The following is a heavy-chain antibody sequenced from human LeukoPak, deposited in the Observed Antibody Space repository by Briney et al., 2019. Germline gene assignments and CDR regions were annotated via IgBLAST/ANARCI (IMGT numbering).Heavy chain of an antibody. Sequence: SETLSLTCAVYGGSFSGYYWSWIRQPPGKGLEWIGEITHSGSTNYNPSLKSRVTISVDTSKNQFSLKLSSVTAADTAVYYCARQLRGYSYGSYYYYGMDVWGKGTTVTVSS. V-gene: IGHV4-34*01. D-gene: IGHD5-18*01. CDR3: ARQLRGYSYGSYYYYGMDV. J-gene: IGHJ6*04. CDR1: GGSFSGYY. CDR2: ITHSGST.